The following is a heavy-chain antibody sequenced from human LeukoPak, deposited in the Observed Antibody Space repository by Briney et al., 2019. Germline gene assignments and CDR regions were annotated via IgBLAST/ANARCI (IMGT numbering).Heavy chain of an antibody. CDR1: GGSISSYY. Sequence: SETLSLTCTVSGGSISSYYWSWIRRPPGKGLEWIGEINHSGSTNYNPSLKSRVTISVDTSKNQFSLKLSSVTAADTAVYYCARGEQLRVFDYWGQGTLVTVSS. D-gene: IGHD5-24*01. J-gene: IGHJ4*02. CDR2: INHSGST. V-gene: IGHV4-34*01. CDR3: ARGEQLRVFDY.